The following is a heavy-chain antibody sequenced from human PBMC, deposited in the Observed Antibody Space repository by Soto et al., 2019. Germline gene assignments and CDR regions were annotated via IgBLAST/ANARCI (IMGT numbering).Heavy chain of an antibody. D-gene: IGHD1-26*01. J-gene: IGHJ4*02. CDR2: ISYDGSNK. Sequence: GGSLRLSCAASGFTFSSYGMHWVRQAPGKGLEWVAVISYDGSNKYYADSVKGRFTISRDNSKNTLYLQMNSLRAEDTAVYYCAKGNSGSYGGYYFDYWGQGTLVTVSS. CDR3: AKGNSGSYGGYYFDY. CDR1: GFTFSSYG. V-gene: IGHV3-30*18.